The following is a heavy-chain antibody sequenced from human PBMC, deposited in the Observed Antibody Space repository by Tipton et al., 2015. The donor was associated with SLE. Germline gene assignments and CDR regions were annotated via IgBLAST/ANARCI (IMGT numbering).Heavy chain of an antibody. CDR1: GGSITISHYY. V-gene: IGHV4-39*07. CDR3: ARQVGLGRWYFDL. D-gene: IGHD6-19*01. Sequence: TLSLTCTVSGGSITISHYYWGWIRQPPGKGLEWIGSIYYSGSTYYNPSLKSQVTISVDTSRNQFSQKLNSVTAADTAVYYCARQVGLGRWYFDLWGRGTLVTVSS. CDR2: IYYSGST. J-gene: IGHJ2*01.